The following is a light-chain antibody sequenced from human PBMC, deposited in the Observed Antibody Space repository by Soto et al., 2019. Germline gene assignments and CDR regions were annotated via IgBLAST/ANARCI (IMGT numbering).Light chain of an antibody. CDR1: SSDVGAYNY. CDR2: DVS. Sequence: QSVLTQPASVSGSPGQSITISCTGTSSDVGAYNYVSWYQQLPGKAPRLMIYDVSNRPSGVSNRFSGSKSGHTASLTISGLQTEDEADYYCSSYTSSSTYVFGTGTKLTVL. J-gene: IGLJ1*01. CDR3: SSYTSSSTYV. V-gene: IGLV2-14*03.